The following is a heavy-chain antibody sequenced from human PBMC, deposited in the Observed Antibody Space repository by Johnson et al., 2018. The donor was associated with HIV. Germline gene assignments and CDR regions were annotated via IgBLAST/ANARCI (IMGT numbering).Heavy chain of an antibody. Sequence: QVQLVESGGGLVQPGGSLRLSCAASGFTFSSYWMHWVRQAPGKGLVWVAVISFDGNLKKYADSVKGRFTISIDNSKNTLYLQMNSLRAEDTDVYYCARAWGYKFWSDQTVPAFDIWGQGTMVTVSS. J-gene: IGHJ3*02. CDR3: ARAWGYKFWSDQTVPAFDI. CDR2: ISFDGNLK. D-gene: IGHD3-3*01. CDR1: GFTFSSYW. V-gene: IGHV3-30*03.